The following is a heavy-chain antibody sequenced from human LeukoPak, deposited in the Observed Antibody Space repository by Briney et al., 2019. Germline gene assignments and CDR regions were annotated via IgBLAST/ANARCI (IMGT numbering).Heavy chain of an antibody. J-gene: IGHJ4*02. Sequence: SETLSLTCTVSGGSISSYYWNWIRQPPGKGLEWIGYIYYSGSTNYNPSLKSRVTMSVDTSKNQFSLKLSSVTAADTAVYYCARDLGILVRGVKNYWGQGTLVIVSS. CDR3: ARDLGILVRGVKNY. D-gene: IGHD3-10*01. V-gene: IGHV4-59*12. CDR1: GGSISSYY. CDR2: IYYSGST.